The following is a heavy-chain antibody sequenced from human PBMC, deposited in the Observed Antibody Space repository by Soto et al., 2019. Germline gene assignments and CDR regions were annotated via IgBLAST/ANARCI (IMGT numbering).Heavy chain of an antibody. CDR2: IKQDGSEK. CDR1: GFTFSSYY. J-gene: IGHJ3*02. V-gene: IGHV3-7*01. CDR3: ARDQRGIIDTTPRIDAFEI. Sequence: EVQLVESGGGLVQPGGSLRLSCAASGFTFSSYYMTWVRQAPGKGLEWVANIKQDGSEKYYVDSVKGRFTISRDNAKNSLYLQMNSLRAEDTAVYYCARDQRGIIDTTPRIDAFEIWGQGTMVNVSS. D-gene: IGHD3-10*01.